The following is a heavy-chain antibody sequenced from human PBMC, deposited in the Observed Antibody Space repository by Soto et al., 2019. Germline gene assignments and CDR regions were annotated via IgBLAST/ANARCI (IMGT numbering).Heavy chain of an antibody. CDR1: GFTFSTYG. CDR2: ILYDGSNM. J-gene: IGHJ4*02. D-gene: IGHD2-15*01. V-gene: IGHV3-33*05. CDR3: ARDLGKGGYFDY. Sequence: QVQLVESGGGVVQPVRSLRLSCAASGFTFSTYGMHWVRQAPGKGLEWVALILYDGSNMYYADSVKGRFTISRDNSKNTLYLQMNSLRAEDTAVYYCARDLGKGGYFDYWGQGTLVTVSS.